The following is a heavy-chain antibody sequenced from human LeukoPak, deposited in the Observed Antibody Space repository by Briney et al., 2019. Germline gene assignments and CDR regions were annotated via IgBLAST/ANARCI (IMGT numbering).Heavy chain of an antibody. J-gene: IGHJ4*02. CDR1: GFTFSSYW. V-gene: IGHV3-7*03. D-gene: IGHD4-17*01. CDR3: AKDPATVTTGY. Sequence: GGSLRLSCAASGFTFSSYWMSWVRQAPGKGLEWVANIKQDGSEKDYVDSVKGRFTISRDNSKNTLYLQMNSLRAEDTAVYYCAKDPATVTTGYWGQGTLVTVSS. CDR2: IKQDGSEK.